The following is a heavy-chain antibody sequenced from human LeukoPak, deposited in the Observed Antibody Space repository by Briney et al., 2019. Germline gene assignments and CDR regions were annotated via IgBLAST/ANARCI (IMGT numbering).Heavy chain of an antibody. D-gene: IGHD3-10*01. Sequence: SETLSLTCTVSGGSISSYYWSWIRQPAGKGLEWIGRIYTSGSTNYNPSLKSRVTMSVDTSKNQFSLKLSSVTAADTAVYFCARRYFGSGSSIFDIWGQGTMVTVSS. CDR2: IYTSGST. J-gene: IGHJ3*02. V-gene: IGHV4-4*07. CDR3: ARRYFGSGSSIFDI. CDR1: GGSISSYY.